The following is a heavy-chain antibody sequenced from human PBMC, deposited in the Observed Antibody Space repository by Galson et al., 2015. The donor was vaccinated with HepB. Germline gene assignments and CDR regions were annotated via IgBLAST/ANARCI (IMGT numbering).Heavy chain of an antibody. V-gene: IGHV3-66*02. D-gene: IGHD4-23*01. CDR3: ARDRWPSGAFDI. CDR2: IYYGGST. J-gene: IGHJ3*02. Sequence: SLRLSCAASGFTFSSYAMHWVRQAPGKGLEWVSVIYYGGSTYYADSVKGRFTISRDNFKNTVYLQMNSLRGEDTAVYHCARDRWPSGAFDIWGQGTMATVSS. CDR1: GFTFSSYA.